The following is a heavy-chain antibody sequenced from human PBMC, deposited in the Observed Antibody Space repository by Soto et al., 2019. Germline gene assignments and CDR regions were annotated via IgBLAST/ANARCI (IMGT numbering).Heavy chain of an antibody. D-gene: IGHD3-3*01. J-gene: IGHJ6*02. V-gene: IGHV1-18*01. CDR1: VYPLASYG. CDR2: ISAYNGNT. CDR3: ARDFLGSYDFWSGYQPYYYYGMDV. Sequence: SVKAACKSSVYPLASYGITLVRQAPGQGLEWMGWISAYNGNTNYAQKLQGRVTMTTDTSTSTAYMELRSLRSDDTAVYYCARDFLGSYDFWSGYQPYYYYGMDVWGQGTTVTVSS.